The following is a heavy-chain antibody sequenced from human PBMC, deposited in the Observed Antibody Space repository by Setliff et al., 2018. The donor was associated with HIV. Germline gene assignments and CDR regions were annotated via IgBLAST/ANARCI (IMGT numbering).Heavy chain of an antibody. V-gene: IGHV4-39*01. D-gene: IGHD3-9*01. Sequence: PSETLSLTCTVSGGSMSSSGYYWGWIRQPPGKGLEWIGTIYYDGSTFYNPSLNSPVTISVDTSKNQFSLKLSSVTAADTAIYYCARHRGVRQNTEWHGISWFDPWGRGTLVTVSS. CDR3: ARHRGVRQNTEWHGISWFDP. J-gene: IGHJ5*02. CDR1: GGSMSSSGYY. CDR2: IYYDGST.